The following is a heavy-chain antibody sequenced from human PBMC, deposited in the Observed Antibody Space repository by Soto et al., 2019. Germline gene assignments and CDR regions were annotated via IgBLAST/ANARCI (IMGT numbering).Heavy chain of an antibody. D-gene: IGHD6-19*01. CDR1: GFTLTTYS. V-gene: IGHV3-48*02. CDR2: INKNGFTI. CDR3: ARGAVTGTSLFDY. J-gene: IGHJ4*02. Sequence: GSLRLSCAVSGFTLTTYSMNWVRQAPGKGLGWISFINKNGFTIYYADSVKGRFTISRDYAKNSLYLQMDSLRHEDTAVYYCARGAVTGTSLFDYWGLGTLVTVSS.